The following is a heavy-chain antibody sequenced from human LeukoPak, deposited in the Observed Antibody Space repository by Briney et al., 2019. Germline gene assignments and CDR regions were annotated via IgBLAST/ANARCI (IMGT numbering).Heavy chain of an antibody. CDR3: ARRGTDASFSFFDV. CDR2: ISGDTTYI. V-gene: IGHV3-21*01. D-gene: IGHD1-1*01. J-gene: IGHJ3*01. Sequence: GSLRLSCAASGFTSSSYTMHWVRQIPGERPEWVSSISGDTTYIYYADSLKGRFTISRDNTNTSLFLQMNSLRAEDTATYFCARRGTDASFSFFDVWGQGTMVTVSS. CDR1: GFTSSSYT.